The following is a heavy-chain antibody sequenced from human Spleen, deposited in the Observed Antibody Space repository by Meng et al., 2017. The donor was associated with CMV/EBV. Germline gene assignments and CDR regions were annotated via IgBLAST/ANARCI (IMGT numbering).Heavy chain of an antibody. CDR3: AKAPGAYCSSTSCYNHFDY. CDR2: IRYDESDT. J-gene: IGHJ4*02. V-gene: IGHV3-30*02. D-gene: IGHD2-2*02. CDR1: GFTFSSYG. Sequence: GGSLRLSCAASGFTFSSYGMHWVRQAPGKGLEWVALIRYDESDTFYADSVKGRFTISRDNSKNTLYLQMNSLRDEDTALYYCAKAPGAYCSSTSCYNHFDYWGQGTLVTVSS.